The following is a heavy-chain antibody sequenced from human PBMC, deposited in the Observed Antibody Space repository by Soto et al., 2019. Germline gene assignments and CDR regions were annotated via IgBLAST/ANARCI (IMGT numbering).Heavy chain of an antibody. V-gene: IGHV3-66*01. J-gene: IGHJ4*02. Sequence: EVQLVESGGGLVQPGGSLRLSCAASGFTVSSNYMSWVRQAPGKGLEWVSVIYSGGSTYYADSVKGRFTISRDNSKNTLYLQMTSPRAEDAGRYYCAREDASRGSAFDYWGQGTLVTVSS. D-gene: IGHD3-22*01. CDR3: AREDASRGSAFDY. CDR1: GFTVSSNY. CDR2: IYSGGST.